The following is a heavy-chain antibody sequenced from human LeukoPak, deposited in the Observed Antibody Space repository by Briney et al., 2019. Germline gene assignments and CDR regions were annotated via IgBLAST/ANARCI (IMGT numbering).Heavy chain of an antibody. J-gene: IGHJ5*02. D-gene: IGHD5-12*01. V-gene: IGHV3-15*01. Sequence: GGSLRLSCAASGFTFSNAWMSWVRQAPGKGLEWVGRIKSKTDSGTTDLAAPVKGRFTVSRDDSKDTVYLQMNSLKTEDTAVYYCATEENSGYDNWFDPWGQGTLVTVSS. CDR3: ATEENSGYDNWFDP. CDR2: IKSKTDSGTT. CDR1: GFTFSNAW.